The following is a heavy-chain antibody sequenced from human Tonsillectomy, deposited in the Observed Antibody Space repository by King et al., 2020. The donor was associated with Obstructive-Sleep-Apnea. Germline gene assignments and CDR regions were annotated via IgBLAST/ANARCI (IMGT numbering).Heavy chain of an antibody. V-gene: IGHV3-30-3*01. CDR1: GFTFSSYA. Sequence: VQLVESGGGVVQPGRSLRLSCAASGFTFSSYAMHWVRQAPGKGLEWVAVISYDGSNKYYADSVKGRFTISRDNPKNTLYLQMNSLRAEDTAVYYCARDATTVTPYYYYGMDVWGQGTTVTVSS. CDR3: ARDATTVTPYYYYGMDV. CDR2: ISYDGSNK. D-gene: IGHD4-17*01. J-gene: IGHJ6*02.